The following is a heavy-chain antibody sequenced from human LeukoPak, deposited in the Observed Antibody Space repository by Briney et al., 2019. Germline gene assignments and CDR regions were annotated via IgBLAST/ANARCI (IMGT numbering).Heavy chain of an antibody. CDR1: GFTFSGYW. V-gene: IGHV3-7*05. Sequence: GGSLRLSCAASGFTFSGYWMSWVRQAPGKGREWVANIKQDGSEKYYLDSVKGRFTISRDNARNSLYLQMNSLRAEDTAVYYCARDWDADYGGNTWGQGTLVTVSS. CDR3: ARDWDADYGGNT. CDR2: IKQDGSEK. D-gene: IGHD4-23*01. J-gene: IGHJ5*02.